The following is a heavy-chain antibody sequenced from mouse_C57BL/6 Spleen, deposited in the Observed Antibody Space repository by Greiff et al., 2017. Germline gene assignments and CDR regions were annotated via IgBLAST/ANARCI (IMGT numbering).Heavy chain of an antibody. CDR2: IYPSDSET. CDR1: GYTFTSYW. Sequence: QVQLQQPGAELVRPGSSVKLSCKASGYTFTSYWMDWVKQRPGQGLEWIGNIYPSDSETHYNQKFKDKATLTADKSSSTAYMELRSLTSEDSAVYYCTRTAYPRYYFDYWGQGTTLTVSS. D-gene: IGHD2-14*01. V-gene: IGHV1-61*01. J-gene: IGHJ2*01. CDR3: TRTAYPRYYFDY.